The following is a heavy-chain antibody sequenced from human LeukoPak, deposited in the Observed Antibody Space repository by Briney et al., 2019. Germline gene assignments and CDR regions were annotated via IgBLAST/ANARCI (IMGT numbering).Heavy chain of an antibody. CDR3: ARGVVVVVAAPEGDWFDP. CDR1: GYSISSGYY. J-gene: IGHJ5*02. CDR2: IYHSGST. V-gene: IGHV4-38-2*01. Sequence: PSETLSLTCAVSGYSISSGYYWGWIRQPPGKGLEWIGSIYHSGSTYYNPSLKSRVTISVDTSKNQFSLKLSSVTAAVTAVYYCARGVVVVVAAPEGDWFDPWGQGTLVTVSS. D-gene: IGHD2-15*01.